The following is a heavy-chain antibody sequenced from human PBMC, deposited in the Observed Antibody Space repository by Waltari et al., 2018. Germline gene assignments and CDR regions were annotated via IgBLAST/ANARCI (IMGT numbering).Heavy chain of an antibody. CDR1: GGTFSSYA. CDR2: IIPIFGTA. Sequence: QVQLVQSGAEVKKPGSSVKVSCKASGGTFSSYAIRWVRQAPGQGLEWMGGIIPIFGTANYAQKFQGRVTITADESTSTAYMELSSLRSEDTAVYYCARVGYCSGGSCSPLYYGMDVWGQGTTVTVSS. CDR3: ARVGYCSGGSCSPLYYGMDV. V-gene: IGHV1-69*01. D-gene: IGHD2-15*01. J-gene: IGHJ6*02.